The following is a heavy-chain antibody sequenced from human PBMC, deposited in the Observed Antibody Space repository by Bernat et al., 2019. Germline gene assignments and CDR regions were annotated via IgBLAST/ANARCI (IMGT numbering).Heavy chain of an antibody. J-gene: IGHJ6*02. CDR1: QYTFTGHY. Sequence: QVQLVQSGAEVKKPGSSVTVSCKASQYTFTGHYLHWVRQAPGQGLEWMGWINPNSGATNYARKFQGWVTMTRDTSIRTAYMELSSLKSGDTAVYDCATGLPVQGMDVWGQGTTVTVSS. CDR2: INPNSGAT. CDR3: ATGLPVQGMDV. D-gene: IGHD2-2*01. V-gene: IGHV1-2*04.